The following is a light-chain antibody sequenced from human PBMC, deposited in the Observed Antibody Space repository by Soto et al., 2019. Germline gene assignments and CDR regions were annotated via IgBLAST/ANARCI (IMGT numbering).Light chain of an antibody. Sequence: QSALTQPASVSGSPGQSITISCTGTSSDVGGYNYVSWYQQHPDKAPKLMMYDVSNRPSGVANRFSGSKSGNTASLTISALPSEDETDYYCGSYTSHNTDVFGTGTKLTVL. J-gene: IGLJ1*01. CDR1: SSDVGGYNY. V-gene: IGLV2-14*01. CDR2: DVS. CDR3: GSYTSHNTDV.